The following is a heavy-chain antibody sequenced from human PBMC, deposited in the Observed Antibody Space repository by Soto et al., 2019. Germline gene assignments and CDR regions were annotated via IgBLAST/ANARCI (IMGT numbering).Heavy chain of an antibody. CDR2: INPSGAST. CDR1: GYTFTNYY. Sequence: QVQLVQSGAEVKKPGASVKVSCKASGYTFTNYYIHWVRQAPGQGLEWMGIINPSGASTSYAQKCQGRVTMTRDTSTSTVYMELSSLRSEDTAVYFCATLGYFDYWGQGTLVTVSS. CDR3: ATLGYFDY. V-gene: IGHV1-46*01. J-gene: IGHJ4*02. D-gene: IGHD7-27*01.